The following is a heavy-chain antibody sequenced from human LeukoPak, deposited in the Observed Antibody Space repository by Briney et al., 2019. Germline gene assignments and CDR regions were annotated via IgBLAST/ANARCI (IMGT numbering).Heavy chain of an antibody. D-gene: IGHD2-2*01. CDR1: GGSISSYY. J-gene: IGHJ5*02. CDR3: ARVLNRIVPPARDYNWFDP. Sequence: VKPSETLSLTCTVSGGSISSYYWSWIRQPPGKGLEWIGYIYYSGSTNYNPSLKSRVTISVDTSKNQFSLKLSSVTAADTAVYDCARVLNRIVPPARDYNWFDPWGQGTLVTVSS. CDR2: IYYSGST. V-gene: IGHV4-59*01.